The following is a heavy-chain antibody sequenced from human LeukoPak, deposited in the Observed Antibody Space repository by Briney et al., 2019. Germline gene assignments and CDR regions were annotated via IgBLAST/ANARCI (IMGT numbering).Heavy chain of an antibody. Sequence: SQTLSLTCAISGDSVSSNSAAWNWIRQSPSRGLEWLGRTYYRSKWYNDYAVSVKSRITINPDTSKNQFSLQLNSVTPEDTAVYYCARDGGYCSSTSCYTTFAYYYGMDVWGQGTTVTVSS. D-gene: IGHD2-2*02. V-gene: IGHV6-1*01. J-gene: IGHJ6*02. CDR3: ARDGGYCSSTSCYTTFAYYYGMDV. CDR2: TYYRSKWYN. CDR1: GDSVSSNSAA.